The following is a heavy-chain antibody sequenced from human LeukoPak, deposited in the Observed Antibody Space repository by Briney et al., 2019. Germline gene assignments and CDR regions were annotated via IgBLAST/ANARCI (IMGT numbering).Heavy chain of an antibody. D-gene: IGHD3-22*01. CDR2: IYYSGST. CDR1: GGSISSSSYY. Sequence: PSETLSLTCTVSGGSISSSSYYWGWIRQPPGKGLEWIGSIYYSGSTYYNPSLKSRVTISVDTSKNQFSLKLSSVTAADTAVYYCARGGNYDSSGYYFDYWGQGTLVTVSS. CDR3: ARGGNYDSSGYYFDY. J-gene: IGHJ4*02. V-gene: IGHV4-39*01.